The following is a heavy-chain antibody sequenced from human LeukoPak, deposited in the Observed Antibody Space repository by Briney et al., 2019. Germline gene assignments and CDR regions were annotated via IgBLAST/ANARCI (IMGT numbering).Heavy chain of an antibody. Sequence: GGSLRLSCAASGFTFSTYGMHWVRQAPGKGVEWVALIGYDGSKKDYGDSVKGRFTISRDDSKNTLYLEMNSLRAEDTAVYYCARDPATVTSYFDYWGQGTLVTVSS. CDR3: ARDPATVTSYFDY. CDR1: GFTFSTYG. V-gene: IGHV3-33*01. D-gene: IGHD4-17*01. CDR2: IGYDGSKK. J-gene: IGHJ4*02.